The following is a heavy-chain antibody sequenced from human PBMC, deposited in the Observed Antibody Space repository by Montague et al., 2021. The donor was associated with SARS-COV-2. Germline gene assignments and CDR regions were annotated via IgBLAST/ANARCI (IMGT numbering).Heavy chain of an antibody. Sequence: SETLSLICTVSGGSVSSSSYYWGWIRQPPGKGLGWIGSIYYTGSTYYNPSLKSRVTISVDTSKNQFSLKLSSVTAADTAVYYCARHITGSGNAFDIWGQGKMVTVSS. CDR2: IYYTGST. CDR3: ARHITGSGNAFDI. CDR1: GGSVSSSSYY. D-gene: IGHD3-10*01. J-gene: IGHJ3*02. V-gene: IGHV4-39*01.